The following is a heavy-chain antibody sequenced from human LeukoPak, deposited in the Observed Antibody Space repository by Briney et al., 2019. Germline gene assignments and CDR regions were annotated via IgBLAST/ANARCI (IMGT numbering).Heavy chain of an antibody. CDR2: IVVGSGNT. J-gene: IGHJ5*01. Sequence: GASVKVPCKASGFTFTTSAVQWVRQARGQRLEWIGWIVVGSGNTNYAQKFQERVTITRDMSTSTVNLELTSLSPEDTAVYYCAADDLLFVSWGQGTLVTVSS. CDR3: AADDLLFVS. CDR1: GFTFTTSA. D-gene: IGHD2-21*01. V-gene: IGHV1-58*01.